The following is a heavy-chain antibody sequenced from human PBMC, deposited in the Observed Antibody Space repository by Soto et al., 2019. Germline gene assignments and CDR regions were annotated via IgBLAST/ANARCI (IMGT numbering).Heavy chain of an antibody. CDR3: ARNYDFWSGITGAFDI. CDR2: IYPGDSDT. V-gene: IGHV5-51*01. J-gene: IGHJ3*02. CDR1: GYSFTSYW. Sequence: GESLKISCKGSGYSFTSYWIGWVRQMPGKGLEWMGIIYPGDSDTRYSPSFQGQVTISADKSISTAYLQWSSLKASDTAMYYCARNYDFWSGITGAFDIWGQGTMVTVSS. D-gene: IGHD3-3*01.